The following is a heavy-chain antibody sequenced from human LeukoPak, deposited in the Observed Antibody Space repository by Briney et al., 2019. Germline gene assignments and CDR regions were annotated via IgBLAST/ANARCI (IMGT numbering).Heavy chain of an antibody. CDR1: GGSISSYY. V-gene: IGHV4-59*01. J-gene: IGHJ3*02. D-gene: IGHD3-9*01. CDR2: IYYSGST. CDR3: ARGYYDILTGYHDAFDI. Sequence: PSETLSLTWTVSGGSISSYYWSWIRQPPGKGLEWIGYIYYSGSTNYNPSLKSRVTISVDTSKNQFSLKLSSVTAADTAVYYCARGYYDILTGYHDAFDIWGQGTMVTVSS.